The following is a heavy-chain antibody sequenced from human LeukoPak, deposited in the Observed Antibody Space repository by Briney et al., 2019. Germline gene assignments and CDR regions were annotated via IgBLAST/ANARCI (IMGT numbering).Heavy chain of an antibody. Sequence: GGSLRLSCAAFDFSFSDSTMSWVRQAAGKGLEWVAKMKEDGSDEKYVDSVTGRFTISRDNAKNSLYLQMNSLRPEDTAVYFCVVGGAGGGYFPNWGQGSLVIVSS. V-gene: IGHV3-7*01. CDR3: VVGGAGGGYFPN. J-gene: IGHJ1*01. CDR2: MKEDGSDE. CDR1: DFSFSDST. D-gene: IGHD3-16*01.